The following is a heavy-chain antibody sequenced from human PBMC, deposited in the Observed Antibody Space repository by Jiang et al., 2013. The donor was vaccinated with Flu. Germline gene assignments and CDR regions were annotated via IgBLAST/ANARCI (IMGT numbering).Heavy chain of an antibody. CDR1: GYTFTSYA. D-gene: IGHD2-15*01. Sequence: QSGSELKKPGASVKVSCKASGYTFTSYAMNWVRQAPGQGLEWMGWINTNTGNPTYAQGFTGRFVFSLDTSVSTAYLQISSLKAEDTAVYYCARDSLRRDCSGGSCLLSNWFDPWGQGTLVTVSS. V-gene: IGHV7-4-1*02. J-gene: IGHJ5*02. CDR3: ARDSLRRDCSGGSCLLSNWFDP. CDR2: INTNTGNP.